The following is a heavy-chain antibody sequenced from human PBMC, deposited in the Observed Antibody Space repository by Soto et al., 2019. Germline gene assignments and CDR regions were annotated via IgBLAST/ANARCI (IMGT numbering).Heavy chain of an antibody. CDR3: ARRRTLRYFDWLLVSDVMDV. V-gene: IGHV6-1*01. CDR2: TYYRSKWYN. D-gene: IGHD3-9*01. CDR1: GDSVSSNSAA. J-gene: IGHJ6*02. Sequence: SQTLSLSCALSGDSVSSNSAACNWIRQSPSRGLEWLGRTYYRSKWYNDYAVSVKSRITINPDTSKNQFSLQLNSVTPEDTAVYYCARRRTLRYFDWLLVSDVMDVWAQGTTVTV.